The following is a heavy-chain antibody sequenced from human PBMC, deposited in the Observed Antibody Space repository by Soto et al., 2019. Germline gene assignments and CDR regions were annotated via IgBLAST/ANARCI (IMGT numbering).Heavy chain of an antibody. V-gene: IGHV4-31*03. CDR3: ARASTVTNFDY. Sequence: QVQLQEPGPELVKPSQTLSLTCTFSGGSLSSGGYYWGWIRQPPGKGLEWIGYIYYSGSTYYNPSLKSRVTISVDTSKNQFSLKLSSVTAADTAVYYCARASTVTNFDYWGQGTLVTVSS. D-gene: IGHD4-17*01. CDR2: IYYSGST. CDR1: GGSLSSGGYY. J-gene: IGHJ4*02.